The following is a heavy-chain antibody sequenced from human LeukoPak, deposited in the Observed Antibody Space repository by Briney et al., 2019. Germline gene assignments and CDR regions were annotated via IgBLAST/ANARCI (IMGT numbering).Heavy chain of an antibody. D-gene: IGHD5-18*01. CDR2: MNPNSGGT. Sequence: GASVKVSCKASGYIFTGYYMHWVRQAPGQGLEWMGWMNPNSGGTNYAQKFQGRVTMTRDTSISTAYMELSRLRSDDTAVYYCASALWIQLWPYFDYWGQGTLVTVSS. J-gene: IGHJ4*02. CDR1: GYIFTGYY. V-gene: IGHV1-2*02. CDR3: ASALWIQLWPYFDY.